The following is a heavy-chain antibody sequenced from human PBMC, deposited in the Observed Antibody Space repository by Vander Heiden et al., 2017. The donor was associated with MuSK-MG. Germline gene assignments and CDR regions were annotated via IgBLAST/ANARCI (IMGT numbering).Heavy chain of an antibody. D-gene: IGHD3-22*01. J-gene: IGHJ4*02. CDR2: INPRGATT. CDR3: ARAYDVSGYYAGY. V-gene: IGHV1-46*01. Sequence: QVQLMQSGADMKRPGASVKVSCKASGYTFTDYFIHWVRQAPGHGLEWVGIINPRGATTNYAQRFQGRVAVTRDTSTSTVYMELSSLTSEDTAIYYCARAYDVSGYYAGYWGQGTLVTVSS. CDR1: GYTFTDYF.